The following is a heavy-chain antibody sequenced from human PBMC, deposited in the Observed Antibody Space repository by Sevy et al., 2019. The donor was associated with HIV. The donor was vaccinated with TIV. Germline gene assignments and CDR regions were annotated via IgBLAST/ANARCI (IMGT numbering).Heavy chain of an antibody. CDR1: GFTFSKYS. CDR2: LSFGCGEI. D-gene: IGHD2-8*01. CDR3: AREGGTKPHDY. J-gene: IGHJ4*02. V-gene: IGHV3-23*01. Sequence: GGSLRLSRAASGFTFSKYSMSWVRQPPGKGLEWVSTLSFGCGEINYADSVKGRFTISRENSKSSVYLQMNNLRPEDTAVYYCAREGGTKPHDYWGQGTLVTVSS.